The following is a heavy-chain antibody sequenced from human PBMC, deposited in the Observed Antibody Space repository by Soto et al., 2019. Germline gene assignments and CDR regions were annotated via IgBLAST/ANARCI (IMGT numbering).Heavy chain of an antibody. CDR2: ISSSGSYI. J-gene: IGHJ6*02. Sequence: GGSLRLSCAASGFTFSTYNMNWVRQAPGKGLEWVSSISSSGSYIYYADSVKGRFTISRDNAKNSLYLQMNSLRAEDTAVYYCARDYDFWSGRGGMDVWGQGTTVTVSS. D-gene: IGHD3-3*01. CDR3: ARDYDFWSGRGGMDV. V-gene: IGHV3-21*01. CDR1: GFTFSTYN.